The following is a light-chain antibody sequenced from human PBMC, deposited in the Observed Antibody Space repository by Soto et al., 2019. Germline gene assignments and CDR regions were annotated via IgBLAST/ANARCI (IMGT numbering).Light chain of an antibody. CDR3: SSHAGGNTGV. CDR2: EVS. J-gene: IGLJ3*02. V-gene: IGLV2-8*01. CDR1: SSDVGGYKY. Sequence: QSALTQPPAASGSPGQSVTISCTGTSSDVGGYKYVSWYQQHPGKAPKLLIYEVSQRPSGVPDRFSGSKSGNTAPLTVSGLHAEDEADYYCSSHAGGNTGVFIEGTQLTVL.